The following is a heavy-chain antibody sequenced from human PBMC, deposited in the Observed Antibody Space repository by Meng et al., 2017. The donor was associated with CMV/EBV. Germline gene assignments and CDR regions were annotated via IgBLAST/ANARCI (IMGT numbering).Heavy chain of an antibody. Sequence: GGSLRLSCAASGFTFSSYGMHWVRQAPGKGLEWVAFIRYDGSNKYYADSVKGRFTISRDNSKNTLYLQMNSLRAEDTAVYYCAKDYTRSRTGIIPGNWGQGTPVTVSS. CDR1: GFTFSSYG. CDR2: IRYDGSNK. D-gene: IGHD1-14*01. CDR3: AKDYTRSRTGIIPGN. J-gene: IGHJ4*02. V-gene: IGHV3-30*02.